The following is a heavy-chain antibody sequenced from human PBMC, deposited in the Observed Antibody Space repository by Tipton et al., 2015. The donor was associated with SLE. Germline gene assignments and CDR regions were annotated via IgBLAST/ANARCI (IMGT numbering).Heavy chain of an antibody. D-gene: IGHD3-22*01. J-gene: IGHJ3*02. CDR3: ARGVAYYYDFGALDI. CDR1: RGSFSGYH. Sequence: TLSLTCTIYRGSFSGYHWSWIRQPPGKGLEWIGEINYSGRTNYNPSLKSRVTISIGTSKNQLSRELSSVTAADTAVYYCARGVAYYYDFGALDIWGQGTMVTVSS. V-gene: IGHV4-34*01. CDR2: INYSGRT.